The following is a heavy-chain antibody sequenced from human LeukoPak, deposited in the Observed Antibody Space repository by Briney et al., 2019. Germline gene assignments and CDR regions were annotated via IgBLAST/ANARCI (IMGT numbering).Heavy chain of an antibody. CDR1: GFTFDDYA. J-gene: IGHJ4*02. Sequence: PGGSLRLSCAASGFTFDDYAMHWARQAPGKGLEWVSGISWNSGSIGYADSVKGRFTISRDNAKNSLYLQMNSLRAEDTALYYCAKPRRGSSWIFDYWGQGTLVTVSS. V-gene: IGHV3-9*01. CDR3: AKPRRGSSWIFDY. D-gene: IGHD6-13*01. CDR2: ISWNSGSI.